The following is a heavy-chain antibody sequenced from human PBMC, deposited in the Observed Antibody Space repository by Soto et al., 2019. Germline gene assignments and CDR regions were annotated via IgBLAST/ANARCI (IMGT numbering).Heavy chain of an antibody. CDR3: ARDEEKYYYDSSGYPDY. CDR2: IWYDGSNK. V-gene: IGHV3-33*01. J-gene: IGHJ4*02. CDR1: GFTFSSYG. Sequence: GASLRLSCAASGFTFSSYGMHWVRQAPGKGLEWVAVIWYDGSNKYYADSVKGRFTISRDNSKNTLYLQMNSLRAEDTAVYYCARDEEKYYYDSSGYPDYWGQGTLVTVSS. D-gene: IGHD3-22*01.